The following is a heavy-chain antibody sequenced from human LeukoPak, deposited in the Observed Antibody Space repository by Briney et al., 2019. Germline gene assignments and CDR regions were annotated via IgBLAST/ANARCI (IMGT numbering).Heavy chain of an antibody. CDR1: GFTSSSYT. CDR3: AKAPQDIVVVVAATDFYYMDV. Sequence: GSPRLSCAASGFTSSSYTMSWVCEARGRGQECFPPITRSGGSIYYAASVKGRFTISRYNSKNTLYLQMNSLRAEDTAVYYCAKAPQDIVVVVAATDFYYMDVWGKGTTVTVSS. D-gene: IGHD2-15*01. CDR2: ITRSGGSI. V-gene: IGHV3-23*01. J-gene: IGHJ6*03.